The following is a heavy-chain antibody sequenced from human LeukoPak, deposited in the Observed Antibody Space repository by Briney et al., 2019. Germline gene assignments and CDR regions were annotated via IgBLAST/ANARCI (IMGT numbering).Heavy chain of an antibody. CDR2: IKQDGSEK. CDR3: ARGLATTYYYYYYMDV. Sequence: PGGSLRLSXAASGFTFSSYWMSWVGQAPGKGLEWVANIKQDGSEKYYVDSVKGRFTISRDNAKNSLYLQMNSLRAEDTAVYYCARGLATTYYYYYYMDVWGKGTTVTVSS. CDR1: GFTFSSYW. V-gene: IGHV3-7*01. D-gene: IGHD5-12*01. J-gene: IGHJ6*03.